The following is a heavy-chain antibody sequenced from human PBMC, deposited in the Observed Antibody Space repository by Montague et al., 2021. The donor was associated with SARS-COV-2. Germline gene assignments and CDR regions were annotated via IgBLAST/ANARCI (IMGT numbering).Heavy chain of an antibody. CDR3: VKHPHYDGLNGPPDF. CDR1: GVSVTDYY. J-gene: IGHJ4*02. Sequence: SETLSLTCTVYGVSVTDYYWSWIRQPPGKGLEWVGDVLYKKGTNFNPSLKSRVAISVDTSKNQFSLRLTSVTAADTAFYYGVKHPHYDGLNGPPDFWGQGTLVTVSS. D-gene: IGHD3-9*01. CDR2: VLYKKGT. V-gene: IGHV4-59*08.